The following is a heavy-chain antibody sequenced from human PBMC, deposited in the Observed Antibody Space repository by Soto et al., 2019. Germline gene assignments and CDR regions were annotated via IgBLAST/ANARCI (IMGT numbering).Heavy chain of an antibody. D-gene: IGHD4-17*01. CDR3: ARDRDYADYEFDY. CDR1: GFTFSSYS. J-gene: IGHJ4*02. CDR2: ISSSSYR. V-gene: IGHV3-21*06. Sequence: GGSLRLSCAASGFTFSSYSMNWVRQVPGKGLEWVSSISSSSYRYYADSVKGRFTISRDNAKNSLYLQMNSLRAEDTAVYYCARDRDYADYEFDYWGQGTLVTVSS.